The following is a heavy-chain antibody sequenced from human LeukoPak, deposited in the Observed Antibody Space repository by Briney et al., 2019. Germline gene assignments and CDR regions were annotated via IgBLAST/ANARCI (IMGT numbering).Heavy chain of an antibody. CDR3: ARDSRGSGYYDYFDY. D-gene: IGHD3-3*01. Sequence: ASVTVSCTASGYTFTSYGISWVRQAPGQGLEWMGWISAYNGNTNYAQKLQGRVTMTTDTSTSTAYMELRSLRSDDTAVYYCARDSRGSGYYDYFDYWGQGTLVTVSS. CDR1: GYTFTSYG. V-gene: IGHV1-18*01. CDR2: ISAYNGNT. J-gene: IGHJ4*02.